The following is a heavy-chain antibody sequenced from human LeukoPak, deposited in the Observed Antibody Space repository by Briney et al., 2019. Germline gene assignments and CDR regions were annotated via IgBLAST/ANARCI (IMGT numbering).Heavy chain of an antibody. D-gene: IGHD3-22*01. CDR1: GYSISSGYY. CDR2: IYHSGST. CDR3: ARVWLSSGSYWYFDF. Sequence: SETLSLTCAVSGYSISSGYYWGWIRQPPGKGLEWIGSIYHSGSTYYNPSLKSRVTISVDTPKNQFSLLLHSVTAADTAVYYCARVWLSSGSYWYFDFWGRGTLVIVSS. J-gene: IGHJ2*01. V-gene: IGHV4-38-2*01.